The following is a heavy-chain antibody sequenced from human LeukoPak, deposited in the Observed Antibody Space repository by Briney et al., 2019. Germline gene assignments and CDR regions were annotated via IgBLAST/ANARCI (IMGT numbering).Heavy chain of an antibody. D-gene: IGHD6-19*01. CDR1: GFTFDDYA. CDR3: ASGGGWVFFN. CDR2: ISWNSGSI. V-gene: IGHV3-9*01. Sequence: GGSLRLSCAASGFTFDDYAMHWVRQAPGKGLEWVSGISWNSGSIGYADSVKGRFTISRDNAKSSQFLQMNSLRAEDTAVYYCASGGGWVFFNWGQGTLVTVSS. J-gene: IGHJ4*02.